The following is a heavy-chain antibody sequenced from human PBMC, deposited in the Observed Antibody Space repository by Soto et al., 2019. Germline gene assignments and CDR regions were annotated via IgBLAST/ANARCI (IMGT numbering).Heavy chain of an antibody. J-gene: IGHJ4*02. D-gene: IGHD3-9*01. V-gene: IGHV3-23*01. CDR1: GFTFSSYA. CDR2: ISGSGGST. CDR3: AKERQYYDILTGYYNVGIFDY. Sequence: GGSLRLSCAASGFTFSSYAMSWVRQAPGKGLEWVSAISGSGGSTYYADSVKGRFSISRDNSKNTLYLQMNSLRAEDTAVYYCAKERQYYDILTGYYNVGIFDYWGQGTLVTVSS.